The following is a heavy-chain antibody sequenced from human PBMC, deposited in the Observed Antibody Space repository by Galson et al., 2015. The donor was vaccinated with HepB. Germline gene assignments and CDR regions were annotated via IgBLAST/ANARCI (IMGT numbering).Heavy chain of an antibody. D-gene: IGHD3-22*01. CDR1: GFTFSSYA. Sequence: SLRLSCAASGFTFSSYAMSWVRQAPGKGLEWVSAISGSGGSTYYADSVKGRFTISRDNSKNTLYLQMNSLRAEDTAVYYCAKDRLMTMIVVVGGMDVWGQGTTVTVSS. V-gene: IGHV3-23*01. CDR3: AKDRLMTMIVVVGGMDV. J-gene: IGHJ6*02. CDR2: ISGSGGST.